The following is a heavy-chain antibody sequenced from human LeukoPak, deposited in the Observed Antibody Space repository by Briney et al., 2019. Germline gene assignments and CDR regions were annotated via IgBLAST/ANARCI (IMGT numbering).Heavy chain of an antibody. J-gene: IGHJ4*02. Sequence: GGSLRLSCAASGFTFSRFWMNWVRLAPGKGLEWVANISQDGSQRHYVDSVKGRFTISRDNAKNSLYLQMNSLRAEDTAVYYCARDRRAVAGKYYFDYWGQGTLVTVSS. CDR2: ISQDGSQR. V-gene: IGHV3-7*01. D-gene: IGHD6-19*01. CDR1: GFTFSRFW. CDR3: ARDRRAVAGKYYFDY.